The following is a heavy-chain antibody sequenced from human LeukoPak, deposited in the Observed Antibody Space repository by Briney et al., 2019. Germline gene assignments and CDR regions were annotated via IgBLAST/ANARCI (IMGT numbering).Heavy chain of an antibody. D-gene: IGHD3-10*01. CDR1: GYTFSNYY. V-gene: IGHV1-46*01. CDR2: IKPTDGST. Sequence: ASVKVSCKASGYTFSNYYMHWVRQAPGQGLEWMGMIKPTDGSTSYEQRFQGRVTMTRDTSTRTVYMELSSLTSEDTAVYYCARDGAVSGTSDWYFDLWGHGTLVTVSS. CDR3: ARDGAVSGTSDWYFDL. J-gene: IGHJ2*01.